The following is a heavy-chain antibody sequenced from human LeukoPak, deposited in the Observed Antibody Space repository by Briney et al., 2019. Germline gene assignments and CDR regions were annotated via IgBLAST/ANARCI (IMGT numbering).Heavy chain of an antibody. CDR1: GFTFSDYY. Sequence: GGSLRLSCAASGFTFSDYYMSWIRQAPGKGLEWVAYITSSGDDINYADSVKGRFTISRDNAKNALFLRMSSLRVEDTATYYCASDIVATSGDFWGRGTLVSVSS. D-gene: IGHD5-12*01. CDR3: ASDIVATSGDF. V-gene: IGHV3-11*01. J-gene: IGHJ4*02. CDR2: ITSSGDDI.